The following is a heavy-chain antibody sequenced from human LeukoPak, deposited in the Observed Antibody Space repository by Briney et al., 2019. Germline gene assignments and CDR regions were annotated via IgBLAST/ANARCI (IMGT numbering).Heavy chain of an antibody. J-gene: IGHJ6*02. CDR1: GYTFTSYA. CDR2: INAGNGDT. CDR3: AREEYSSSWYGGPGPEDYYYYGMDV. Sequence: ASVKVSCKASGYTFTSYAMHWVRQAPGQRLEWMGWINAGNGDTKYSQKFQGRVTITRDTSASTAYMELSSLRSEDTAVYYCAREEYSSSWYGGPGPEDYYYYGMDVWGQGTTVTVSS. V-gene: IGHV1-3*01. D-gene: IGHD6-13*01.